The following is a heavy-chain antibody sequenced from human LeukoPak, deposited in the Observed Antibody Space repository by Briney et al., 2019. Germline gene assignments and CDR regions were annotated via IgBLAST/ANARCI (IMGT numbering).Heavy chain of an antibody. V-gene: IGHV3-23*01. CDR2: ISGSGAIT. Sequence: GGSLRLSCAASGFTFSTRAMSWVRQAPGKGLEWVSAISGSGAITYYADSVKGRFTISRDNSKNSLYLQMNSLRAEDTAVYYCEKNYDTSGNHDQDGMDVWGQGTTVIVFS. CDR3: EKNYDTSGNHDQDGMDV. D-gene: IGHD3-22*01. CDR1: GFTFSTRA. J-gene: IGHJ6*02.